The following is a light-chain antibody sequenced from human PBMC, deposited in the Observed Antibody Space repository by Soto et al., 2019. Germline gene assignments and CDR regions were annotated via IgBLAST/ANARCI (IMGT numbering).Light chain of an antibody. J-gene: IGLJ2*01. Sequence: QSVLTQPPSASGAPGQRVTISCTGSSSNIGAGYDVHWYQQLPGTAPKLLIYVNSNRPSGVPDRFSGSKSGTSASLAITGLQAEDEADYYCQSYDSSLSAVVFGGGTKLTVL. CDR2: VNS. CDR3: QSYDSSLSAVV. V-gene: IGLV1-40*01. CDR1: SSNIGAGYD.